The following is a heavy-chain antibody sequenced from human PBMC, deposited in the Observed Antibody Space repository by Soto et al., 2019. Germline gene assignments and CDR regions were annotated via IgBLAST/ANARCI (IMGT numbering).Heavy chain of an antibody. Sequence: ASVKVSCTASVYTFTSYGISRVRQAPGQGLEWMGWISAYNGNTNYAQKLQGRVTMTTDTSTSTAYMELRSLRSDDTAVYYCARGLPVVPAAYYYYMDVWGKGTTVTVSS. CDR1: VYTFTSYG. CDR2: ISAYNGNT. J-gene: IGHJ6*03. CDR3: ARGLPVVPAAYYYYMDV. D-gene: IGHD2-2*01. V-gene: IGHV1-18*01.